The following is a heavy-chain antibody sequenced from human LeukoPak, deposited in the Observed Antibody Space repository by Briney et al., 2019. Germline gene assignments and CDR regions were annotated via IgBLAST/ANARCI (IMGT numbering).Heavy chain of an antibody. CDR2: IIPILGIA. CDR1: GGTFSSYA. V-gene: IGHV1-69*04. CDR3: AREFLGNPIVVVSAAMKELDY. J-gene: IGHJ4*02. D-gene: IGHD2-2*01. Sequence: ASVTVSCKASGGTFSSYAISWVRQAPGQGLEWMGRIIPILGIANYAQKFQGRVTITADKSTSTAYMELSSLRSEDTAVYYCAREFLGNPIVVVSAAMKELDYWGQGTLVTVSS.